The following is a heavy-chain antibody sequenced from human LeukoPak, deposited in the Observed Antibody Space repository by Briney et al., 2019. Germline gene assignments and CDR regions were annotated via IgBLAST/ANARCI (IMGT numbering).Heavy chain of an antibody. Sequence: GGSLRLSCTVSGFTFSTYGMDWVRQAPGKGLEWVAVISYDGSNKYYADSVKGRFTVSRDNSKNTLYLQMDSLRAEDTAAYYCSSSPPHCSTITCYLNRWGQGTLVTVSS. D-gene: IGHD2-2*01. CDR1: GFTFSTYG. CDR3: SSSPPHCSTITCYLNR. V-gene: IGHV3-30*03. CDR2: ISYDGSNK. J-gene: IGHJ4*02.